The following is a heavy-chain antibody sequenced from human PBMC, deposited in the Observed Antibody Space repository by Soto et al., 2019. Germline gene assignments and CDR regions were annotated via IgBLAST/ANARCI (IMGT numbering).Heavy chain of an antibody. Sequence: GGSLRLSCAASGFTFSNAWMSWVRQAPGKGLEWVGRIKSKTDGGTTDYAAPVKGRFTISRDDSKNTLYLQMNSLKTEDTAVYYCTTETGGIGDDAFDIWGQGTMVTVSS. V-gene: IGHV3-15*01. J-gene: IGHJ3*02. CDR3: TTETGGIGDDAFDI. CDR2: IKSKTDGGTT. CDR1: GFTFSNAW. D-gene: IGHD7-27*01.